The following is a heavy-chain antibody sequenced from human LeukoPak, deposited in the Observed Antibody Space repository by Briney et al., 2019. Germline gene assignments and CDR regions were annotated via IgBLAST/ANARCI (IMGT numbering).Heavy chain of an antibody. D-gene: IGHD3-22*01. V-gene: IGHV3-30-3*01. Sequence: PGGSLRLSCAASGFTFSNYAMHWVRQAPGKGLEWVAVISYDGSNKYYADSVKGRFTISRDNSKNTLYLQMNSLRAEDTAVYYCARGDYDLPFFDYWGQGTLVTVSS. CDR3: ARGDYDLPFFDY. CDR2: ISYDGSNK. CDR1: GFTFSNYA. J-gene: IGHJ4*02.